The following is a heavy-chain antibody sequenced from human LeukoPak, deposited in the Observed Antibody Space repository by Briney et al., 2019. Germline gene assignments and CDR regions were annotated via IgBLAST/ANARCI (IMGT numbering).Heavy chain of an antibody. D-gene: IGHD4-17*01. J-gene: IGHJ5*02. V-gene: IGHV1-2*06. CDR2: INPNSGGT. Sequence: ASVKVSCKTSGYTFTGYYIHWVRRAPGQGLEWLGRINPNSGGTSSARKFQGRVTMTRDTSITTAYMELSSLRFDDTAVYYCARAMDDYGKNWFDPWGQGTLVTVSS. CDR3: ARAMDDYGKNWFDP. CDR1: GYTFTGYY.